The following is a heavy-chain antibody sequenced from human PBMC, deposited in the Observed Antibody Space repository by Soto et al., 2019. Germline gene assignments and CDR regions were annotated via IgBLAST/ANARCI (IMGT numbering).Heavy chain of an antibody. CDR3: AREGPATIAADLSWFDP. V-gene: IGHV4-4*02. J-gene: IGHJ5*02. CDR1: GGSINSSNW. D-gene: IGHD6-13*01. CDR2: IYHSGNT. Sequence: QVQLQESGPGLVKPSGTLSLTCAVSGGSINSSNWWTWVRQPPGKGLEWIGNIYHSGNTNYNPALKSRRSMSVDKSKNQFSLRLSSVTAAYTAIYYCAREGPATIAADLSWFDPWGQGTLVTVSS.